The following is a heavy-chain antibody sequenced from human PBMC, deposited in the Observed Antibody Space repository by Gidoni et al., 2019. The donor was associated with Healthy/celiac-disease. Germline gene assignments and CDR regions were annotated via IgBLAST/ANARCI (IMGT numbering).Heavy chain of an antibody. CDR1: GFTFSSYA. CDR2: ISYDGSNK. Sequence: QVQLVESGGGVVQPGRSLRLSCAASGFTFSSYAMHWVRQAPGKGLEWVAVISYDGSNKYYADSVKGRFTISRDNSKNTLYLQMNSLRAEDTAVYYCMGFGQQLPNYYYYYMDVWGKGTTVTVSS. CDR3: MGFGQQLPNYYYYYMDV. V-gene: IGHV3-30*04. J-gene: IGHJ6*03. D-gene: IGHD6-13*01.